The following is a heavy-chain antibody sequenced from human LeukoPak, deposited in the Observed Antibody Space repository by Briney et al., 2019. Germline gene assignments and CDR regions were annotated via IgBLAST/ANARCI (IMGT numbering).Heavy chain of an antibody. Sequence: PSEPLSLTCTVSGGPISSSSYYWGWIRQPPGKGLEWFGSIYYSGSTYYNPSLKSRVTISVDTSKNQFSLKLSSVTAADTAVYYCARDVIHYDILTGYYMDYFDYWGQGTLVTVSS. D-gene: IGHD3-9*01. CDR1: GGPISSSSYY. CDR3: ARDVIHYDILTGYYMDYFDY. J-gene: IGHJ4*02. V-gene: IGHV4-39*07. CDR2: IYYSGST.